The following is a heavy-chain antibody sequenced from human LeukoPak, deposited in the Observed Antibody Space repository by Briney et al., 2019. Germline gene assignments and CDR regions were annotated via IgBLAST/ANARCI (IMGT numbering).Heavy chain of an antibody. Sequence: ASVKVSCKASGYTFTSYYMHWVRQAPGQGLEWMGIINPSGGSTSYAQKFQGRVTMTRDTSTSTVYMELSSLRSEDTAVYYCARDLGGQRVGVTTWGSFDYWGQGTLVTVSS. D-gene: IGHD1-26*01. CDR1: GYTFTSYY. J-gene: IGHJ4*02. CDR2: INPSGGST. V-gene: IGHV1-46*01. CDR3: ARDLGGQRVGVTTWGSFDY.